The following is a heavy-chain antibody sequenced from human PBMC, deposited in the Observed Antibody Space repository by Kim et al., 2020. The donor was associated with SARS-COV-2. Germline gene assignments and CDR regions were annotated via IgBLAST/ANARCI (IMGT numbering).Heavy chain of an antibody. V-gene: IGHV3-13*04. D-gene: IGHD1-26*01. CDR2: IGTDGDT. Sequence: GGSLRLSCAASGFTFSSYDMHWVRQTTGKGLEWVSAIGTDGDTYYPGSVKGRFTISRENAKNSLYLQMNSLRAGDTAVYYCARAGDSGSYSSPWSFDYWGQGTLVTVSS. CDR1: GFTFSSYD. CDR3: ARAGDSGSYSSPWSFDY. J-gene: IGHJ4*02.